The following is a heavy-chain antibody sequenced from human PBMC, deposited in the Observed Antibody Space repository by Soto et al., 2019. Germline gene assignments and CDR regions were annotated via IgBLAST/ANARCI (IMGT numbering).Heavy chain of an antibody. Sequence: GGSLRLSCAASAFTFSRNWMHWVRQAPGKGLLWVSRIDSDGSSTSYADSVKCRFTISRDNAKNTLYLQMNSLRAEDTAVYYCARDDSWIPYYDVWSGHRESPKWFEPWGQVPLVTVSS. CDR2: IDSDGSST. D-gene: IGHD3-3*01. V-gene: IGHV3-74*01. CDR3: ARDDSWIPYYDVWSGHRESPKWFEP. J-gene: IGHJ5*02. CDR1: AFTFSRNW.